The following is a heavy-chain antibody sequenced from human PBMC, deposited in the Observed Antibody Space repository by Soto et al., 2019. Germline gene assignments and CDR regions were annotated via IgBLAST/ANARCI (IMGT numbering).Heavy chain of an antibody. Sequence: QVQLVESGGGVVQPGRSLRLSCAASGFTFSSYGMYWVRQAPGKGLEWVAVIWYDGSNKYYADSVKGRFTISRDNSQNTLYWQMNSLRAKDTAVYYCARDRAYSSGWLPYWVQGTLVTVSS. V-gene: IGHV3-33*01. J-gene: IGHJ4*02. CDR3: ARDRAYSSGWLPY. CDR2: IWYDGSNK. D-gene: IGHD6-19*01. CDR1: GFTFSSYG.